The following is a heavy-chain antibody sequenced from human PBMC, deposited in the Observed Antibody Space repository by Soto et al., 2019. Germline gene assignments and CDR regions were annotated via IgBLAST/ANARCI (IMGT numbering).Heavy chain of an antibody. CDR1: GGTFSSYA. CDR2: INPNSGGT. J-gene: IGHJ6*03. CDR3: ARAPIFGVVTPTPYYYYYMDV. Sequence: GASVKVSCKASGGTFSSYAISWVRQAPGQGLEWMGWINPNSGGTNYAQKFQGWVTMTRDTSISTAYMELSRLRSDDTAVYYCARAPIFGVVTPTPYYYYYMDVWGKGTTVTVSS. D-gene: IGHD3-3*01. V-gene: IGHV1-2*04.